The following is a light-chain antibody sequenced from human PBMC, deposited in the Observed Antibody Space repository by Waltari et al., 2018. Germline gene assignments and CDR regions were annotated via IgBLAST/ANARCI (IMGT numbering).Light chain of an antibody. Sequence: EIVLTQSPATLSLSPGERATLACRASQSLRRQVAWYQQKPGQAPRLLIYDVSNSATASPARFSGSGAGTDFTLTISSLEPEDFAVYYCQQRSNWPGTFGQGTRVEIK. CDR1: QSLRRQ. CDR3: QQRSNWPGT. CDR2: DVS. V-gene: IGKV3-11*01. J-gene: IGKJ1*01.